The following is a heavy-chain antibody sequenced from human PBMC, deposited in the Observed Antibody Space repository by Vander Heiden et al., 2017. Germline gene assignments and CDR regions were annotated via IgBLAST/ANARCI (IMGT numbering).Heavy chain of an antibody. J-gene: IGHJ4*02. D-gene: IGHD6-13*01. CDR1: GFPFSRYG. CDR2: IWYDGSNK. CDR3: ARDRGYSSSWYFDD. Sequence: QVQLVESGGGVVEPGRSLTPSCAASGFPFSRYGLHWVRQAPGKGLEWVAVIWYDGSNKYYADSVKGRFTISRDNSKNTLYLQMNSLRAEDTAVYYCARDRGYSSSWYFDDWGQGTLVTVSS. V-gene: IGHV3-33*01.